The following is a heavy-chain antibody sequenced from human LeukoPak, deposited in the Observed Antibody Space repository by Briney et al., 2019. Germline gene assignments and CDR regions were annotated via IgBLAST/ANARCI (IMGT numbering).Heavy chain of an antibody. Sequence: SETLSLTCTVSGGSISSSSYYWGWIRQPPGKGQEWIGSIYYSGSTYYNPSLKSRVTISVDTSKNQFSLKLSSVTAADTAVYYCARDSTTVVPYFDYWGQGTLVTVST. D-gene: IGHD4-23*01. CDR1: GGSISSSSYY. J-gene: IGHJ4*02. CDR3: ARDSTTVVPYFDY. V-gene: IGHV4-39*07. CDR2: IYYSGST.